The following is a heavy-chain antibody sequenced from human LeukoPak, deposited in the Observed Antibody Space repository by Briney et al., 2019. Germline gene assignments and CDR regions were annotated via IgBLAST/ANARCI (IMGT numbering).Heavy chain of an antibody. V-gene: IGHV3-30*02. Sequence: GGSLRLSCAASGVTFSSYGMHWVRQAPGKGLEWVAFIRYDGSNKYYADSVKGRFTISRDNSKNTLYLQMNSLRAEDTAVYYCAKDYCSGGSCYYFDYWGQGTLVTVSS. CDR3: AKDYCSGGSCYYFDY. CDR1: GVTFSSYG. CDR2: IRYDGSNK. J-gene: IGHJ4*02. D-gene: IGHD2-15*01.